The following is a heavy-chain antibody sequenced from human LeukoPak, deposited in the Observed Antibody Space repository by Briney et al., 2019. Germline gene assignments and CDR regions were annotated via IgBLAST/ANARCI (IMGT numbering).Heavy chain of an antibody. CDR1: GFTFSNYW. CDR2: INERATII. CDR3: VRDRIVVWTPGDVFDD. V-gene: IGHV3-74*01. Sequence: GGSLRLSCAASGFTFSNYWMHWVRQAPGKGLEWVSRINERATIISYAYSVKGRFTISRENAKITLYLQMHSLTAEDTTVDYCVRDRIVVWTPGDVFDDWDQGTLVTVSS. D-gene: IGHD2-15*01. J-gene: IGHJ4*02.